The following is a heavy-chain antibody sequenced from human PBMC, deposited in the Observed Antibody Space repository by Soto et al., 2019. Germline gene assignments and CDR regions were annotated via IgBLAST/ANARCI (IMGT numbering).Heavy chain of an antibody. D-gene: IGHD3-16*01. CDR2: ISGSGDAT. Sequence: EVQLLESGGGLVQPGGSLRLSCGASGFTFSSYGMSWVRQGPGKGLEWVADISGSGDATRYADSVKGHFTISRDNSKNTLFVQMNSLRAEDTAIYYCARGAWGSIHDHWGQGTLVIVSS. J-gene: IGHJ4*02. CDR1: GFTFSSYG. CDR3: ARGAWGSIHDH. V-gene: IGHV3-23*01.